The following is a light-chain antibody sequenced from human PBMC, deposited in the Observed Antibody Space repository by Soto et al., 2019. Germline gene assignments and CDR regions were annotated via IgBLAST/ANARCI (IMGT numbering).Light chain of an antibody. CDR1: SSNIGSNY. Sequence: QPVLTQPPSASGSPGLRVTISCSGSSSNIGSNYVYWYQQLPGTAPKLLIYRNNQRPSGVPDRFSGSKSGTSASLAISGLRSEDEADYYCAAWDDSLSAYVFGTGTKVTVL. V-gene: IGLV1-47*01. CDR3: AAWDDSLSAYV. CDR2: RNN. J-gene: IGLJ1*01.